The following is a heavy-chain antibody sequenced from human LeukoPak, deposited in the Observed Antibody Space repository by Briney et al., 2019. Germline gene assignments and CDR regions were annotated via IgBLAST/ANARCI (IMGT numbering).Heavy chain of an antibody. V-gene: IGHV3-23*01. D-gene: IGHD3-22*01. Sequence: GGSLRLSCAASGFTFSSYAMSWVRQAPGKGLEWVSAISGSGGSTYYADSVKGRFTISRDNSKNTLYLQMNSLRAEDTAVYYCAKDLVYYYDSSGYYYFDYWGQGTLVTVSS. CDR1: GFTFSSYA. J-gene: IGHJ4*02. CDR3: AKDLVYYYDSSGYYYFDY. CDR2: ISGSGGST.